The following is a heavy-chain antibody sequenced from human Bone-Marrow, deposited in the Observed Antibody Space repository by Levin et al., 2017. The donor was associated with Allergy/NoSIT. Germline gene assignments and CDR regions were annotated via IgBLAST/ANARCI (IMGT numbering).Heavy chain of an antibody. D-gene: IGHD3-9*01. CDR2: ISSSSSYT. J-gene: IGHJ4*02. Sequence: PGGSLRLSCAASGFTFSDYYMSWIRQAPGKGLECVSYISSSSSYTKYADSVKGRFTISRDNAKNPLYLQMNSLRAEDTAVYYCARDPEEHTLLRYFDYWGQGTLVTVSS. CDR3: ARDPEEHTLLRYFDY. V-gene: IGHV3-11*05. CDR1: GFTFSDYY.